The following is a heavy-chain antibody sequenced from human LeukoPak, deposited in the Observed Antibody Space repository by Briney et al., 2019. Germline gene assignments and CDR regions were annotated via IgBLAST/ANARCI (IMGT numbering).Heavy chain of an antibody. CDR2: IYYSGST. J-gene: IGHJ6*03. CDR1: GGSISSHY. V-gene: IGHV4-59*11. D-gene: IGHD2-2*01. Sequence: SETLSLTCTVSGGSISSHYWTWIRQPPGKGLEWIGYIYYSGSTNYNPSLKSRVTISVDTSRNQFSLKLSSVTAADTAVYYCARLSCRSSSCYYYYYYMDVWGKGTTVTVSS. CDR3: ARLSCRSSSCYYYYYYMDV.